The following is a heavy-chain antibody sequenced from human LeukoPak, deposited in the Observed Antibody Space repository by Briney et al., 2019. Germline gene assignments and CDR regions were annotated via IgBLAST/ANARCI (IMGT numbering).Heavy chain of an antibody. CDR3: ARHPNYYGSG. V-gene: IGHV4-4*02. Sequence: SGTLSLTCTVSGGSLSSSTWWNWIRQPPGKGLEWIGQIYHSGTTNYNPSLKSRVSISVDESKNQFSLNLTSVTAADTAVYFCARHPNYYGSGWGQGIQVTVSS. J-gene: IGHJ4*02. D-gene: IGHD3-10*01. CDR1: GGSLSSSTW. CDR2: IYHSGTT.